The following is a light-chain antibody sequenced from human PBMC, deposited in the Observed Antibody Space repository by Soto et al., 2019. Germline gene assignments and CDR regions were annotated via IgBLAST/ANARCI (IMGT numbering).Light chain of an antibody. V-gene: IGKV3-11*01. Sequence: EIVMTQSPATLSVSPGERSAVSCRASRSVSSNLAWYQQKPGQAPRLLISDASNRATGIPARFSGSGSGTDFTLTINSLEPEDFAVYYCQQRSSWPITFGQGTRLEI. CDR1: RSVSSN. CDR2: DAS. CDR3: QQRSSWPIT. J-gene: IGKJ5*01.